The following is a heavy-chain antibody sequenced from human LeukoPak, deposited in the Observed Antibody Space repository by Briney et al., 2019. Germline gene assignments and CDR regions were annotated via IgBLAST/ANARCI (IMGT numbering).Heavy chain of an antibody. D-gene: IGHD2-21*02. V-gene: IGHV3-30-3*01. Sequence: GGSLRLSCAASGFTFSSYAMHWFRRAPGKGLEWVAVISYDGSNEYYADSVKGRFTISRDNSKNTLYLQMNSLRAEDTAVYYCARIVTFDYWGQGTLVTVSS. J-gene: IGHJ4*02. CDR2: ISYDGSNE. CDR3: ARIVTFDY. CDR1: GFTFSSYA.